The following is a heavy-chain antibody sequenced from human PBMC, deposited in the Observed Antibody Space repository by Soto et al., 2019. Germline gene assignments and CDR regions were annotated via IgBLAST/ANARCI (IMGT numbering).Heavy chain of an antibody. CDR1: GGSISSYY. D-gene: IGHD5-18*01. J-gene: IGHJ6*02. CDR2: IYYSGST. V-gene: IGHV4-59*05. Sequence: SETLSLTCTVSGGSISSYYWSWIRQPPGKGLEWIGSIYYSGSTYYNPSLKSRVTISVDTSKNQFSLKLSSVTAADTAVYYCARQDTAMVRWDFYYGMDVWGQGITVTVSS. CDR3: ARQDTAMVRWDFYYGMDV.